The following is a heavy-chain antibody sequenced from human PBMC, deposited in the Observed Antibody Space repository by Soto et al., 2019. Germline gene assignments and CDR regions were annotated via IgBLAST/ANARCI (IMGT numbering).Heavy chain of an antibody. CDR2: IYYSGST. D-gene: IGHD1-26*01. Sequence: SETLSLTCTVSGGSVSSGSYYWSWIRQPPGKGLEWIGYIYYSGSTNYNPSLKSRVTISVDTSKNQFSLKLSSVTAADTAVYYCAGGWWEREGYLMDVWGQGTTVTVSS. CDR3: AGGWWEREGYLMDV. CDR1: GGSVSSGSYY. J-gene: IGHJ6*02. V-gene: IGHV4-61*01.